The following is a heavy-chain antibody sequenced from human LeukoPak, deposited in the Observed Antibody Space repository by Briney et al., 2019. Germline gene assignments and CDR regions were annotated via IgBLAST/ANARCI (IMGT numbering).Heavy chain of an antibody. V-gene: IGHV3-21*01. CDR2: ISSNSGYI. CDR3: ARDLLRSMSVVVVPNWFVP. CDR1: GFTFSSYG. Sequence: GGSLRLSCAASGFTFSSYGMNWVRQAPGKGLEWVASISSNSGYIYYADSVKGRFTISRDNPKNSLYLQMNSLRAEDTAVYYCARDLLRSMSVVVVPNWFVPWGEGALVTVSS. J-gene: IGHJ5*02. D-gene: IGHD3-22*01.